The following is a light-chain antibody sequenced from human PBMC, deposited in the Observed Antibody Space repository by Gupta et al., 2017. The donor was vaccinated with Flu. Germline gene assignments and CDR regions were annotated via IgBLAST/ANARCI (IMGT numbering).Light chain of an antibody. J-gene: IGLJ1*01. Sequence: QSVLTQPASVSGSPGQSSTISCTVTDSDVGHYDIVSWYQQHPGKAPKLIIYAVNRRPSGVSDRCSGSKSGNTASLTISGLQAEDEADYYCGSFSNGDPLFVFGDASKVTVL. CDR1: DSDVGHYDI. V-gene: IGLV2-14*01. CDR3: GSFSNGDPLFV. CDR2: AVN.